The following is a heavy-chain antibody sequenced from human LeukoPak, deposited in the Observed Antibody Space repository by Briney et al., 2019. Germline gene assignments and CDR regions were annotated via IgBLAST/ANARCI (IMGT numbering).Heavy chain of an antibody. CDR2: IIPIFGTA. CDR1: GGTFSSYA. CDR3: ARVDQLLYYYFDY. D-gene: IGHD2-2*02. Sequence: ASVKVSCKASGGTFSSYAISWVRQAPGQGLEWMGRIIPIFGTANYAQKFRGRVTITTDESTSTAYMELSSLRSEDTAVYYCARVDQLLYYYFDYWGQGTLVTASS. V-gene: IGHV1-69*05. J-gene: IGHJ4*02.